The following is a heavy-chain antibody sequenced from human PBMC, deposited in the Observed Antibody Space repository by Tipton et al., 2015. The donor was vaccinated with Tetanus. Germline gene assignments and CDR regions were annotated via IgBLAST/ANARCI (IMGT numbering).Heavy chain of an antibody. CDR2: ISGSGGGT. V-gene: IGHV3-23*01. Sequence: SLRLSCAASGFTFNNYAMSWVRQAPGKGLEWVSIISGSGGGTYYADSVKGRFTISRDNSKNMLYLQMNSLRAEDTAVYYCAKDHFRDAFDIWGQGTMVTVSS. CDR1: GFTFNNYA. CDR3: AKDHFRDAFDI. J-gene: IGHJ3*02. D-gene: IGHD3-3*02.